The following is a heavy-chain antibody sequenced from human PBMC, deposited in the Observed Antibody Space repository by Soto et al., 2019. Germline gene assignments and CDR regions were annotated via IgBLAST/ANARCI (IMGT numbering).Heavy chain of an antibody. Sequence: QVQLQESGPGLVKPSETLSLTCTVSGGSISSYYWSWIRQPPGKGLEWIGYIYYGGSTNDNPSLKSRVTLSVDPSKNQFSLKLSSVTAADTAVYYCASHYGSRSSGYYYYYLDVWGKGTTVTVSS. CDR3: ASHYGSRSSGYYYYYLDV. J-gene: IGHJ6*03. D-gene: IGHD6-6*01. CDR2: IYYGGST. V-gene: IGHV4-59*08. CDR1: GGSISSYY.